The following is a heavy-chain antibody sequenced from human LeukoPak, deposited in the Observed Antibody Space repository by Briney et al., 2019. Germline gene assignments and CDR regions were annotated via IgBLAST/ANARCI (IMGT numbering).Heavy chain of an antibody. CDR1: GYTFTSYD. CDR3: CFLSAARSEFDY. V-gene: IGHV1-8*01. J-gene: IGHJ4*02. D-gene: IGHD2-2*01. CDR2: MNPNSGNT. Sequence: ASVKVSCKASGYTFTSYDINWVRQATGQGLEWMGWMNPNSGNTGYAQKFQGRVTMTRNTSISTAYMELSSLRSEDTAVYYCCFLSAARSEFDYWGQGTLVTASS.